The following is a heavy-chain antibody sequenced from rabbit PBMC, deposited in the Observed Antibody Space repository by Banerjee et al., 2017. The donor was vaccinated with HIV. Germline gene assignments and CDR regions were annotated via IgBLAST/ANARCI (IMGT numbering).Heavy chain of an antibody. CDR1: GFDFSSYYM. J-gene: IGHJ4*01. CDR3: ARRSSISDDIAGAYNV. V-gene: IGHV1S45*01. Sequence: QEQLVQSWGGLVQPGGSLKLSCKASGFDFSSYYMSWVRQAPGKGLEWIACINTISGDTVYATWAKGRFTISKASWTTVTLQMTSLTAADTAAYFCARRSSISDDIAGAYNVWGPGTLVTVS. CDR2: INTISGDT. D-gene: IGHD4-2*01.